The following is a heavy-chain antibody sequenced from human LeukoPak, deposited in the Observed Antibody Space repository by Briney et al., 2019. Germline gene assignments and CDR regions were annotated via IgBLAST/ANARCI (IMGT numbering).Heavy chain of an antibody. CDR2: IYYSGST. D-gene: IGHD3-22*01. CDR1: GGSISSSSYY. V-gene: IGHV4-39*07. J-gene: IGHJ4*02. Sequence: SETLSLTCTVSGGSISSSSYYWGWIRQPPGKGLEWIGSIYYSGSTYYNPSLKSRVTISVDTSKNQFSLKLSSVTAADTAVYYCATNYYDSSGYYPLSDYWGQGTLVTVSS. CDR3: ATNYYDSSGYYPLSDY.